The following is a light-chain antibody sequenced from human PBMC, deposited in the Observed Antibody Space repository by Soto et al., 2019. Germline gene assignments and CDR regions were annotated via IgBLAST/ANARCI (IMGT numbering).Light chain of an antibody. Sequence: EIVLTQSPGTLSLSPGERATLSCRASQRVSRSYLAWYQQKPGQAPRLLIYGASSRATGIPDRFSGSGSGTDFTLTISRLEPEDFAVYYCQQYDSSPITFGQGTRLEIK. V-gene: IGKV3-20*01. CDR1: QRVSRSY. J-gene: IGKJ5*01. CDR2: GAS. CDR3: QQYDSSPIT.